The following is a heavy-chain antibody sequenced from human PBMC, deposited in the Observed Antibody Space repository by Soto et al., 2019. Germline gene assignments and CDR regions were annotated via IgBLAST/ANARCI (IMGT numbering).Heavy chain of an antibody. CDR1: GYTFIGYG. V-gene: IGHV1-18*01. CDR2: ISTFKGDT. CDR3: ARDYGDYPAYYGMDI. D-gene: IGHD4-17*01. Sequence: QVQLVQSGAEVKRPGASVRLSCKASGYTFIGYGISWVRQAPGQGLEWMGWISTFKGDTNYAQTLQGRLTLTADKTTITAYMELSSLKADDTAIYYCARDYGDYPAYYGMDIWGQGTTVAVSS. J-gene: IGHJ6*02.